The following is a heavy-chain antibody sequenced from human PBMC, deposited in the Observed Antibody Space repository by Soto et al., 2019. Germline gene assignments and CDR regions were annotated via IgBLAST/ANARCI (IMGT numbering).Heavy chain of an antibody. D-gene: IGHD3-10*01. CDR2: INSDGSNT. V-gene: IGHV3-74*01. J-gene: IGHJ4*02. CDR3: ARPYFGSGVRRSLAS. Sequence: GGSLRLSCAASGFTFSSSWMHWVRQAPGKGLPWVSHINSDGSNTDYAGSVKGRFIISRDNAKNTLYLQMNSLTAEDTAVYYCARPYFGSGVRRSLASWGQGTLVTVSS. CDR1: GFTFSSSW.